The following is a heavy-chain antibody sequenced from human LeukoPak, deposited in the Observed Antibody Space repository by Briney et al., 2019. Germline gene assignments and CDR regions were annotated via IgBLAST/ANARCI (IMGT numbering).Heavy chain of an antibody. CDR3: ARDRNWAEFDC. J-gene: IGHJ4*02. CDR2: IYTGGDS. CDR1: GFTVSSNY. Sequence: AGGSLRLSCAASGFTVSSNYMAWVRQAPGRGLEWVCIIYTGGDSYYADSVKDRFTISRDNSKNMVSLQMNSLRAEDTAVYYCARDRNWAEFDCWGQGTLVTVSS. V-gene: IGHV3-66*01. D-gene: IGHD3-16*01.